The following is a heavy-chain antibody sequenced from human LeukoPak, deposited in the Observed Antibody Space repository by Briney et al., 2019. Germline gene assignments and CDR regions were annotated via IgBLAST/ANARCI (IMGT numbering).Heavy chain of an antibody. D-gene: IGHD6-6*01. CDR2: IYYSGST. J-gene: IGHJ6*03. CDR3: ARDYGSSSDYYYMDV. V-gene: IGHV4-31*03. Sequence: SETLSLTCTVSGGSISSGGYYWSWIRQHPGKGLEWIGYIYYSGSTYYNPSLKSRVTISVDTSKNQFSLKLSSVTAADTAVYYCARDYGSSSDYYYMDVWGRGTTVTVSS. CDR1: GGSISSGGYY.